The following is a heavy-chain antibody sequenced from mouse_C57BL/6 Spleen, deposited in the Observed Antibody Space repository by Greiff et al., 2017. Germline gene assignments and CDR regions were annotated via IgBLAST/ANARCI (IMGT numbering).Heavy chain of an antibody. V-gene: IGHV5-9*01. CDR3: ARQDLFITTVVSFDY. CDR1: GFTFSSYT. Sequence: EVKLQESGGGLVKPGGSLKLSCAASGFTFSSYTMSWVRQTPEKRLEWVATISGGGGNTYYPDSVKGRFTLSRDNAKNTLYLQMSSLRSEDTALYYCARQDLFITTVVSFDYWGQGTTLTVSS. CDR2: ISGGGGNT. D-gene: IGHD1-1*01. J-gene: IGHJ2*01.